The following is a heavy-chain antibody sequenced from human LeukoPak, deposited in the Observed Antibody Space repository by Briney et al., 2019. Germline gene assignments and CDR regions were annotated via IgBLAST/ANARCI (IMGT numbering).Heavy chain of an antibody. V-gene: IGHV4-34*01. Sequence: SETLSLTCAVYGGSFSGYYWSWIRQPPGKGLEWIGEINHSGSTNYNPSLKSRVTISVDTSKNQFSLKLSSVTAADTAVYYCARRPGAYYYGSGSYYRKDWALYYFDYWGQGTLVTVSS. CDR1: GGSFSGYY. D-gene: IGHD3-10*01. CDR3: ARRPGAYYYGSGSYYRKDWALYYFDY. CDR2: INHSGST. J-gene: IGHJ4*02.